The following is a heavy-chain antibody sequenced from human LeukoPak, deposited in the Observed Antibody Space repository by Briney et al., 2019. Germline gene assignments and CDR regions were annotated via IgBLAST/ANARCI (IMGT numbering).Heavy chain of an antibody. J-gene: IGHJ4*02. CDR1: GYRFTTYW. CDR2: IYPDDSDT. D-gene: IGHD3-9*01. Sequence: GESLQISCKGSGYRFTTYWIGWVRQMPGKGLEGMGIIYPDDSDTRYSPSFQGQVTISADKSISTAYLQWSSLKASDTAMYYCAREYDILTGYYTNWGQGTLVTVSS. V-gene: IGHV5-51*01. CDR3: AREYDILTGYYTN.